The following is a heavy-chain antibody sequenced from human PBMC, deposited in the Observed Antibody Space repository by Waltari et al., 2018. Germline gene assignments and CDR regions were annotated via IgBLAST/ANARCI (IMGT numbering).Heavy chain of an antibody. CDR2: IDPSDSYT. CDR1: GYSLTIYL. D-gene: IGHD3-22*01. Sequence: EVQLVQSGAEVKKPGESLRISCKGSGYSLTIYLTNWVRQMPGKGLEWMGRIDPSDSYTNYSPSFQGHVTISADKSISTAYLQWSSLKASDTAMYYCARSSGYYPSHDYWGQGTLVTVSS. J-gene: IGHJ4*02. CDR3: ARSSGYYPSHDY. V-gene: IGHV5-10-1*03.